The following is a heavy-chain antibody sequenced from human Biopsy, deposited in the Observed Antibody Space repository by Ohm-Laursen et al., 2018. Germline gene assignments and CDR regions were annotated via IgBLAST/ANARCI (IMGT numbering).Heavy chain of an antibody. V-gene: IGHV3-23*01. J-gene: IGHJ4*02. CDR1: GFTFSSYG. Sequence: SLRLSCAASGFTFSSYGMSWVRQAPGKGLQWVSVLSGSGGTTYYADSVKGRFTISRDNSKNTLYLQMNSLTAEDTAVYYCAKTFHSSSFLYDYWGQGTLVTVSS. CDR2: LSGSGGTT. D-gene: IGHD6-13*01. CDR3: AKTFHSSSFLYDY.